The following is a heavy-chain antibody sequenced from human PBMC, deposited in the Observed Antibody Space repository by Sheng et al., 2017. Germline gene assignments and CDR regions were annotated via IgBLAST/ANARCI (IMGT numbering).Heavy chain of an antibody. D-gene: IGHD5-12*01. Sequence: QVHLVQSGAEVKKPATSMTVSCKSFGGNFINSAFNWVRQAPGQGLEWMGGIIPVLLVDYGEKFQDRITITADTSTNTVYLELSSLTSDDTAVYYCAREREDGYHSAFEIWGQGTLVTVSS. CDR3: AREREDGYHSAFEI. CDR1: GGNFINSA. CDR2: IIPVLLV. J-gene: IGHJ3*02. V-gene: IGHV1-69*10.